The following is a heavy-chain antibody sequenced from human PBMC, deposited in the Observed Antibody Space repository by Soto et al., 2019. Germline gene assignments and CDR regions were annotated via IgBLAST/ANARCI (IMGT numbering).Heavy chain of an antibody. J-gene: IGHJ3*02. CDR3: ARVSSSGWYGAKPGDAFDI. D-gene: IGHD6-19*01. CDR2: TYYRSKWYN. Sequence: PSQTLSLTCAISGDSVSSNSAAWNWIRQSPSRGLEWLGRTYYRSKWYNDYAVSVKSRITINPDTSKNQFSLQLNSVTPEDTAVYYCARVSSSGWYGAKPGDAFDIWGQGTMVTVSS. CDR1: GDSVSSNSAA. V-gene: IGHV6-1*01.